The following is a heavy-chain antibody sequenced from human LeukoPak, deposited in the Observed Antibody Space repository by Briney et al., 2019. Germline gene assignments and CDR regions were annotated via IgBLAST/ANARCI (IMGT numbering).Heavy chain of an antibody. CDR1: GGSISTSNYY. J-gene: IGHJ3*02. CDR2: IFYSGST. Sequence: SSETLSLTCTVSGGSISTSNYYWGWVRQPPGKGLEWIGNIFYSGSTYYSPSLKSRVTVSLDTSKNQFSLRLSSVIAADTAVYYCARSLYGDNFEAFDIWGQGTMVTVSS. CDR3: ARSLYGDNFEAFDI. V-gene: IGHV4-39*07. D-gene: IGHD4-17*01.